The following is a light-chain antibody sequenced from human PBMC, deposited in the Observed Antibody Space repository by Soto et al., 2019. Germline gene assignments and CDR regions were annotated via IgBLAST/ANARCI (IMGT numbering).Light chain of an antibody. Sequence: DIQMTQSPSTLSASVGDRVTITCRASQSISSWLAWYQQKPGTAPKVLIYHASNLQSGVPSRFSGSGSGPEFTLTISSLQPDDFATYYCQQYNSYSFGQGTKVDIK. CDR2: HAS. CDR1: QSISSW. CDR3: QQYNSYS. V-gene: IGKV1-5*01. J-gene: IGKJ1*01.